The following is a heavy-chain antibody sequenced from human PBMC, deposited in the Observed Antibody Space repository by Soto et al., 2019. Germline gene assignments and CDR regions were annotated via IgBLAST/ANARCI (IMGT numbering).Heavy chain of an antibody. CDR1: GGSISSSSYY. V-gene: IGHV4-39*01. J-gene: IGHJ6*03. CDR3: ARIRNCSSTSCYLGYYYYYMDV. Sequence: SETLSLTCTVSGGSISSSSYYWGWIRQPPGKGLEWIGSIYYSGSTYYNPSLKSRVTISVDTSKNQFSLKLSSVTAADTAVYYCARIRNCSSTSCYLGYYYYYMDVWGKGTTVTVSS. D-gene: IGHD2-2*01. CDR2: IYYSGST.